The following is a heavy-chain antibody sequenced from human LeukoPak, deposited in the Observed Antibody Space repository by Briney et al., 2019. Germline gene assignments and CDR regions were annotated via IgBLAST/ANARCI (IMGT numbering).Heavy chain of an antibody. D-gene: IGHD2-21*01. CDR3: AGLGDGRTFDS. Sequence: SETLSLTCTVSGGSITRSNYYWGWIRQPLGKGLEWIGSIYYSGATFYNPSLKSRVTISVDTSKNQFSLKLSSVTAADTAVYYCAGLGDGRTFDSWGQGTLVTVSS. J-gene: IGHJ4*02. V-gene: IGHV4-39*07. CDR2: IYYSGAT. CDR1: GGSITRSNYY.